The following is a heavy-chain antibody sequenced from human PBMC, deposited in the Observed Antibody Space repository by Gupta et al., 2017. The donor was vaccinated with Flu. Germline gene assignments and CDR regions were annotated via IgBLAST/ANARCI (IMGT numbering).Heavy chain of an antibody. V-gene: IGHV4-59*01. CDR3: ARYRARPHYGMDV. CDR2: IYYRGGT. J-gene: IGHJ6*02. CDR1: GGSISSYY. Sequence: QVQLQESGPGPVKPSETLSLTCTVSGGSISSYYWGWVRQPPGKGLEWIGYIYYRGGTNYNPSLKSRVTISVDTSKNQVSLKLSSVTAADTAVYYCARYRARPHYGMDVWGQGTTVTVSS. D-gene: IGHD3-10*01.